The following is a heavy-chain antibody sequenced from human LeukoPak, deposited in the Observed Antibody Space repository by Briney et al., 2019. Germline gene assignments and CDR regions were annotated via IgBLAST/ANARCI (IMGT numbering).Heavy chain of an antibody. CDR2: LSHSGASR. J-gene: IGHJ4*02. CDR1: GFTFDDYA. Sequence: PGGSLRLSCAVSGFTFDDYAMTWVRQAPGKGLEWVSTLSHSGASRYYADSVKGRFTISRDNSKNRLSLQMNSLRAEDTAIYYCAKETNYDNADVDQWGQGTLVTVSP. CDR3: AKETNYDNADVDQ. V-gene: IGHV3-23*01. D-gene: IGHD3-22*01.